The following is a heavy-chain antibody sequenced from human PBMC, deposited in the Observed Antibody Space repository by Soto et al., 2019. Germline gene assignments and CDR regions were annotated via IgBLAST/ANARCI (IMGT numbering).Heavy chain of an antibody. Sequence: QVQLQESGPGLVKPSQTLSLTCTVSGGSISSGGYYWSWIRQHPGKGLEWIGYIYYSGSTYYNPSLTSLVTXAXDXXKDQSSLKLSSVPAAETAVYYCARGRTSSPTPGGYWGQGTLVTVSS. CDR1: GGSISSGGYY. V-gene: IGHV4-31*01. D-gene: IGHD2-2*01. CDR2: IYYSGST. J-gene: IGHJ4*02. CDR3: ARGRTSSPTPGGY.